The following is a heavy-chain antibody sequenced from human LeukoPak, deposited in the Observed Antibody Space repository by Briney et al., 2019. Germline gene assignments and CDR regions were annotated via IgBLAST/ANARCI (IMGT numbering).Heavy chain of an antibody. CDR3: ARDEGGDFYYYYMDV. Sequence: PGGSLRLSCAASGFTLSSYWMHWVRQTPGKGLVWVSRINSDGTKTTYADSVKGRSTISRDNAKNTLYLQMNSLRAEDTAVYYCARDEGGDFYYYYMDVWGKGTTVIVSS. D-gene: IGHD3-16*01. V-gene: IGHV3-74*01. CDR1: GFTLSSYW. CDR2: INSDGTKT. J-gene: IGHJ6*03.